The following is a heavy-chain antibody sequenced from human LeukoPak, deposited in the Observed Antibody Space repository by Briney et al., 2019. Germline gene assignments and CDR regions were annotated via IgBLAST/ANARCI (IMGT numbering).Heavy chain of an antibody. Sequence: ASVKVSCKASGYTFTSYGISWVRQAPGQGLEWMGWISAYNGNTNYAQKLQGRVTMTTDTSTSTAYMELRSLRSDDTAVYYCARGPLMVRGVLNWFDPWGQGTLVTVSS. CDR3: ARGPLMVRGVLNWFDP. CDR2: ISAYNGNT. V-gene: IGHV1-18*01. CDR1: GYTFTSYG. D-gene: IGHD3-10*01. J-gene: IGHJ5*02.